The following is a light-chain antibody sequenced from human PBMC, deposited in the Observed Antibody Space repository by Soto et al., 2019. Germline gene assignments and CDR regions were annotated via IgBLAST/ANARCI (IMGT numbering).Light chain of an antibody. CDR1: QSVSSNY. V-gene: IGKV3-20*01. Sequence: EIVLTQSPGTLSLSPGERATPSCGASQSVSSNYLAWYQQKPGQAPRLLIYGAYNRATGIPDSFSGSGSGTDFTLTISRLDPEDFAVYYCQQYGSSPWTVGQGTKVEIK. J-gene: IGKJ1*01. CDR2: GAY. CDR3: QQYGSSPWT.